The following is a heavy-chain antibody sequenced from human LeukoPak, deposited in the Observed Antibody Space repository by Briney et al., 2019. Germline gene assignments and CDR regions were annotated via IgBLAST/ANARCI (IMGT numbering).Heavy chain of an antibody. V-gene: IGHV3-53*01. CDR3: ARDKGAYNWNDGGYYYYGMDV. CDR2: FYRGDST. CDR1: GFTVSSSY. Sequence: PGGSLRLSCAASGFTVSSSYMYWVRQAPGKGLEWVSFFYRGDSTYYAESVRGRFTISRDNSKNTLYLQMNSLRAEDTAVYYCARDKGAYNWNDGGYYYYGMDVWGQGTTVTVSS. J-gene: IGHJ6*02. D-gene: IGHD1-1*01.